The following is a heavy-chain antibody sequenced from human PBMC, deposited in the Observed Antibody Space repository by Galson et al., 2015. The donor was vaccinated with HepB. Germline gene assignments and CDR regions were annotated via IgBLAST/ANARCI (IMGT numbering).Heavy chain of an antibody. CDR2: ISYDAIKK. J-gene: IGHJ3*01. Sequence: SLRLSCAASGFTLRSYAMHWVRQAPGKGLEWVAIISYDAIKKYYADSVKGRFTISRDNSENTLFLQMNSLRAEDTAVYYCARDLPVGGGAFDLWGQGTMVTVSS. CDR1: GFTLRSYA. D-gene: IGHD3-16*01. CDR3: ARDLPVGGGAFDL. V-gene: IGHV3-30-3*01.